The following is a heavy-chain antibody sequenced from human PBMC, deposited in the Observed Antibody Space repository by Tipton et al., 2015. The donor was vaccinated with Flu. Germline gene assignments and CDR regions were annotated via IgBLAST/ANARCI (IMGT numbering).Heavy chain of an antibody. CDR3: ASDYYDSGTYGH. CDR2: IYYSGST. CDR1: GGSISSSSYY. D-gene: IGHD3-10*01. V-gene: IGHV4-39*07. Sequence: TLSLTCTVSGGSISSSSYYWGWIRQPPGKGLEWIGSIYYSGSTYYNPSLKSRVTISVDTSKNQFSLKLSSVTAADTAVYYCASDYYDSGTYGHWGQGNLVTVSS. J-gene: IGHJ4*02.